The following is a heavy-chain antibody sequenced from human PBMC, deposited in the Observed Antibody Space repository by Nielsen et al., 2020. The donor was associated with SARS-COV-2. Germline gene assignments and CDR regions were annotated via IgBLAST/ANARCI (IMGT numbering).Heavy chain of an antibody. CDR1: GFTFSSYE. CDR3: ARDLSLTTYYYDSSGYPGGRRAADY. V-gene: IGHV3-48*03. J-gene: IGHJ4*02. D-gene: IGHD3-22*01. CDR2: ISSSGSTI. Sequence: GESLKISCAASGFTFSSYEMNWVRQAPGKGLEWVSYISSSGSTIYYADSVKGRFTISRDNAKNSLYLQMNSLRAEDTAVYYCARDLSLTTYYYDSSGYPGGRRAADYWGQGTLVTVSS.